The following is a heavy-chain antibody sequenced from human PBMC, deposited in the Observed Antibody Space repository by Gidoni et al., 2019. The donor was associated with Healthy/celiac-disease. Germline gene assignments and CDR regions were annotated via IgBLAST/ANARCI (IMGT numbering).Heavy chain of an antibody. V-gene: IGHV4-34*01. Sequence: QVQLQQWGAGLLKPSETLSLTCAVYGGSFSGYYWSWIRQPPGKGLEWIGEINHSGSTNYNPSLKSRVTISVDTSKNQFSLKLSSVTAADTAVYYCARGATVTRDYYYYYMDVWGKGTTVTVSS. CDR2: INHSGST. CDR1: GGSFSGYY. CDR3: ARGATVTRDYYYYYMDV. J-gene: IGHJ6*03. D-gene: IGHD4-17*01.